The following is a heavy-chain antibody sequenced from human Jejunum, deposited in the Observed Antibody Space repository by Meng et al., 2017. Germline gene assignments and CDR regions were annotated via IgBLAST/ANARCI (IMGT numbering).Heavy chain of an antibody. CDR2: ILDRDGST. D-gene: IGHD3-10*01. J-gene: IGHJ5*01. CDR1: GFSFSDQS. CDR3: ANRAWLES. V-gene: IGHV3-23*01. Sequence: GESLKISCAASGFSFSDQSMSWVRQAPGKGLEWVSVILDRDGSTYYADSVKGRFTISRDNSRNTLYLQMSSMRVDDTAVYYCANRAWLESWVQGTLVTVS.